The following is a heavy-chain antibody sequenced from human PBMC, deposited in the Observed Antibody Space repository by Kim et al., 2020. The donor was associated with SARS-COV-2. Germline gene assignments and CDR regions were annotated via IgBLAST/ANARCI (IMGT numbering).Heavy chain of an antibody. CDR2: IDTDGSGT. Sequence: GGSLRLSCAASGITLTGYWMHWVRQGAGKGLVWVARIDTDGSGTFYADSVEGRFTISRDNAKKMVYLEMNSLRLEDTAVYYCVRDRTTWDWGQGTLVTVSS. CDR3: VRDRTTWD. D-gene: IGHD1-1*01. J-gene: IGHJ4*02. V-gene: IGHV3-74*01. CDR1: GITLTGYW.